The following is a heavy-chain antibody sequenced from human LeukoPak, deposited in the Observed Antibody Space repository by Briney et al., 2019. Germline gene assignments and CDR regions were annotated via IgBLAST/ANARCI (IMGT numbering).Heavy chain of an antibody. V-gene: IGHV1-69*05. J-gene: IGHJ5*02. CDR3: ARARTGVKLPNWFDP. Sequence: SVKVSCKASGGTFSSYAISWVRQAPGQGLEWMGGIIPIFGTANYAQKFQGRVTITTDESTSTAYMELSSLRSEDTAVYYCARARTGVKLPNWFDPWGQGTLVTVSS. CDR1: GGTFSSYA. CDR2: IIPIFGTA. D-gene: IGHD1-14*01.